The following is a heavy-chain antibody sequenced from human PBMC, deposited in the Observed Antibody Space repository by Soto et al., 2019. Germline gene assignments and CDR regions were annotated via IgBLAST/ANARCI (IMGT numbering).Heavy chain of an antibody. Sequence: QVQLVESGGGVVQPGRSLRLSCAASGFSFSSYGMHWVRQAPGKGLEWVAVILYDGSNKYYADSVKGRFTISRDNSKNTLYLQMNSLRAEDTAVYYCAKDRSTISYLFDYWGQGTLVIVSS. D-gene: IGHD2-2*01. V-gene: IGHV3-30*18. CDR1: GFSFSSYG. J-gene: IGHJ4*02. CDR3: AKDRSTISYLFDY. CDR2: ILYDGSNK.